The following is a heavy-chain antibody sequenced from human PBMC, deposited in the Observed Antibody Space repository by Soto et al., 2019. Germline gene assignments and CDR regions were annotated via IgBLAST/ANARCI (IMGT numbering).Heavy chain of an antibody. V-gene: IGHV3-7*04. Sequence: EVQLVESGGGLVQPGGSLRLSCAASGFTFRSHYMSWVRQAPGKGLEWVANIKQDGSDKYYVDSVKGRFTISRDNAENSLHLQMNSVRAADTVLYYCAREAAGAGTSGDCWGQGNLVTVSS. CDR2: IKQDGSDK. D-gene: IGHD6-19*01. J-gene: IGHJ4*02. CDR1: GFTFRSHY. CDR3: AREAAGAGTSGDC.